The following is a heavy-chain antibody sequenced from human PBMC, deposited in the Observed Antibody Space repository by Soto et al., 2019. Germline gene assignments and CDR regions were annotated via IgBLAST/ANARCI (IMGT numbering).Heavy chain of an antibody. CDR2: IYYVGST. CDR3: TGQPALRAAVERLVP. D-gene: IGHD6-13*01. J-gene: IGHJ5*02. CDR1: GGDISSGDYY. V-gene: IGHV4-39*01. Sequence: SETLSLTCTVSGGDISSGDYYWAWIRQPPGKGLEWIASIYYVGSTFYNSSLESRVTISVDMSKNLFSLKLTSVTATDTAVYFCTGQPALRAAVERLVPWGQGTLVTVSS.